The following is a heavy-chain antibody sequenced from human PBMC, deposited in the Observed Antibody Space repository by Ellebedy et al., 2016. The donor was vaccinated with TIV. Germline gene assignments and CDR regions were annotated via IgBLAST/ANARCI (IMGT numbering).Heavy chain of an antibody. CDR2: IYYSWNT. CDR1: GGSISSSSYY. CDR3: ARLQYQVQVDGFDY. V-gene: IGHV4-39*01. J-gene: IGHJ4*02. D-gene: IGHD5-24*01. Sequence: MPGGSLRLSCTVSGGSISSSSYYWGWIRQPPGKGLEWIGNIYYSWNTYYHPSLKSRVTISVDTSKNQFSLKLTSVTAADTAIYYCARLQYQVQVDGFDYWGQGTLVTVSS.